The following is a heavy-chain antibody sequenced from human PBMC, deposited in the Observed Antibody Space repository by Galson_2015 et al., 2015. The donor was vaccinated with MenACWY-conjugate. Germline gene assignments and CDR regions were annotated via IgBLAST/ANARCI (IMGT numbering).Heavy chain of an antibody. CDR1: GYTFTTYW. CDR3: ARHPPGGRGMDV. J-gene: IGHJ6*02. Sequence: QSGAEVKKPRESLKISCKGSGYTFTTYWIGWVRQLPGKGLEWMGLISPGDSETRYSPAFQGQVTISADKSISTAYVQWDSLQASDPAMYYCARHPPGGRGMDVWGQGTTVTVSS. D-gene: IGHD1-26*01. V-gene: IGHV5-51*01. CDR2: ISPGDSET.